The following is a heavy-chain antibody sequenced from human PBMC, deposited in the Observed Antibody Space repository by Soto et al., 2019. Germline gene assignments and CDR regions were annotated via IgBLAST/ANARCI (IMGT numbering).Heavy chain of an antibody. V-gene: IGHV3-48*02. D-gene: IGHD3-22*01. CDR3: ARELWTTYYYDSSGYYVPYYYYYGMDV. Sequence: EVQLVESGGGLVQPGGSLRLSCAASGFTFSSYSMNWVRQAPGKGLEWVSYISSSSSTIYYADAVKGRFTISRDNAKNSLYMQMNSLRDEDTAVYYCARELWTTYYYDSSGYYVPYYYYYGMDVWGQGTTVTVSS. J-gene: IGHJ6*02. CDR2: ISSSSSTI. CDR1: GFTFSSYS.